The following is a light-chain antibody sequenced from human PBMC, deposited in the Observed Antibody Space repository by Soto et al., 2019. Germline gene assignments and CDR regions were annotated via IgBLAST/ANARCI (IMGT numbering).Light chain of an antibody. CDR3: MQGTHWPLT. CDR2: RVS. V-gene: IGKV2-30*01. Sequence: DVVMTQSPLSLPVTLGQPASISCRSSQSLVYSDGNTYLNWFLQRPGQSPRRLIYRVSNRDSGVPDRFSGSGSGTDFTLEISRVEAEDVGVFYCMQGTHWPLTFGGGTKVEIK. CDR1: QSLVYSDGNTY. J-gene: IGKJ4*01.